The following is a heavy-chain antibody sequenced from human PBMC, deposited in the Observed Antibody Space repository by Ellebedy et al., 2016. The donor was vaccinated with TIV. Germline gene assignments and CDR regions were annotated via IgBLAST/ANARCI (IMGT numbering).Heavy chain of an antibody. CDR3: ARGTVRGPLIY. CDR2: IYHSGST. V-gene: IGHV4-30-2*01. Sequence: SETLSLXXAVSGGSISSGGYSWSWIRQPPGKGLEWIGYIYHSGSTYYNPSLKSRVTISVDRSKNQFSLKLSSVTAADTAVYYCARGTVRGPLIYWGQGTLVTVSS. J-gene: IGHJ4*02. CDR1: GGSISSGGYS. D-gene: IGHD3-10*01.